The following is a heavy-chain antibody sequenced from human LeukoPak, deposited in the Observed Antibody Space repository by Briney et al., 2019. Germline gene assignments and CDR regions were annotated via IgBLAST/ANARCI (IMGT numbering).Heavy chain of an antibody. Sequence: GGSLRLSCAASGFTFSTYAMTWVRQAPGKGLEWVSGIRGGGGVTYYADSVKGRFTISRDNSKNTLYLQMNSLRAEDTAVYYCARDEQLVEYFQHWGQGTLVTVSS. J-gene: IGHJ1*01. CDR2: IRGGGGVT. CDR1: GFTFSTYA. D-gene: IGHD6-13*01. V-gene: IGHV3-23*01. CDR3: ARDEQLVEYFQH.